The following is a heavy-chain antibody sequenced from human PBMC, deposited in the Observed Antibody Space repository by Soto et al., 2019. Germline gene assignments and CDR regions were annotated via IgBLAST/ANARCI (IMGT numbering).Heavy chain of an antibody. J-gene: IGHJ3*02. CDR3: ARYIVVVTATYAFDI. CDR1: GFTFSSYA. V-gene: IGHV3-30-3*01. CDR2: ISYDGSNK. Sequence: QVQLVESGGGVVQPGRSLRLSCAASGFTFSSYAMHWVRQAPGKGVEWVAVISYDGSNKYYAASVKGRFTISRDNSKNTRYLQMNSLRAEDTAVYYCARYIVVVTATYAFDIWGQGTMVTVSS. D-gene: IGHD2-21*02.